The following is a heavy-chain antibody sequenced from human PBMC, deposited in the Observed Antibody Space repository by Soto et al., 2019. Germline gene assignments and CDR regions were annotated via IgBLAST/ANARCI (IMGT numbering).Heavy chain of an antibody. J-gene: IGHJ6*02. D-gene: IGHD6-13*01. CDR3: ARDFEGLVAAAGTGYYGMDV. CDR2: ISAYNGNT. V-gene: IGHV1-18*01. Sequence: QVQLVQSGAEVKKPGASVKVSCKASGYTFTSYGISWVRQAPGQGLEWMGWISAYNGNTNYAQTLQGRVTMTTDTSTSTAYMELRSLRSDDTAVYYCARDFEGLVAAAGTGYYGMDVWGQGTTVTVSS. CDR1: GYTFTSYG.